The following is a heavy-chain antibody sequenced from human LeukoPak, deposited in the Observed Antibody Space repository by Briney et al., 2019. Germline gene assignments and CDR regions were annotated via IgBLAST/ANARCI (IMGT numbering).Heavy chain of an antibody. V-gene: IGHV1-2*06. CDR3: ARDLGTVRFRFDY. CDR2: INPSSGGT. D-gene: IGHD3-10*02. J-gene: IGHJ4*02. Sequence: ASVKVSCKASGYTFTGYYMHWVRQAPGQGLEWMGRINPSSGGTNYAQKFQGRVTMTRDTSISTAYMELSRLRSDDTAVYYCARDLGTVRFRFDYWGQGTLVTVSS. CDR1: GYTFTGYY.